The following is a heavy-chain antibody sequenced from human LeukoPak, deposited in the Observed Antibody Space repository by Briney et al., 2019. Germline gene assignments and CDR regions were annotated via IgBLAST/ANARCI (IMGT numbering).Heavy chain of an antibody. V-gene: IGHV4-61*08. CDR3: ARKGGAAGNSYWYFDL. Sequence: ASETLSLTCAVSGGSISSGGYSWSWIRQPPGKGLEWIGYIYYSGSTNYNPSLKSRVTISVDTSKNQFSLKLSSVTAADTAVYYCARKGGAAGNSYWYFDLWGRGTLVTVSS. D-gene: IGHD6-13*01. CDR1: GGSISSGGYS. CDR2: IYYSGST. J-gene: IGHJ2*01.